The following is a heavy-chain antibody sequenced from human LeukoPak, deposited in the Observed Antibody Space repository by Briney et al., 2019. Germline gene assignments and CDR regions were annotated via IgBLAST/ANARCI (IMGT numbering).Heavy chain of an antibody. CDR1: GGTFSSYA. CDR2: IIPIFNTA. J-gene: IGHJ6*03. V-gene: IGHV1-69*05. D-gene: IGHD2-2*01. CDR3: ARGNIVVVPAARGYYYYMDV. Sequence: ASVKVSYKASGGTFSSYAISWVRQAPGQGLEWMGGIIPIFNTANYAQKFQGRVTITTDESTSTAYMELSSLRSEDTAVYYCARGNIVVVPAARGYYYYMDVWGKGTTVTVSS.